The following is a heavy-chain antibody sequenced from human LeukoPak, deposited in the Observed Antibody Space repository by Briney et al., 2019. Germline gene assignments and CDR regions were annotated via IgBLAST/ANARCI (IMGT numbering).Heavy chain of an antibody. D-gene: IGHD3-16*01. V-gene: IGHV4-59*01. CDR2: IYYSGST. Sequence: SETLSLTCTVSGGSISSYYWSWIRQSPGKGLEWIGYIYYSGSTNYNPSLKSRVTISVDTSKNQFSLKLSSVTAADTAVYYCARDPLPSGDYGINYWGPGTLVTVSS. J-gene: IGHJ4*02. CDR3: ARDPLPSGDYGINY. CDR1: GGSISSYY.